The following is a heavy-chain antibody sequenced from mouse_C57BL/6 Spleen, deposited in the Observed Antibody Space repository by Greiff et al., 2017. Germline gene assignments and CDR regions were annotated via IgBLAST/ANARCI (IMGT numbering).Heavy chain of an antibody. Sequence: EVKLVESGGGLVKPGGSLKLSCAASGFTFSDYGMHWVRQAPEKGLEWVAYISSGSSTIYYADTVKGRFTISRDNGKNTLFLQMTSLRSEDTAMYYCARPLYDYALNFDYWGQGTTLTVSS. CDR3: ARPLYDYALNFDY. V-gene: IGHV5-17*01. CDR1: GFTFSDYG. CDR2: ISSGSSTI. D-gene: IGHD2-4*01. J-gene: IGHJ2*01.